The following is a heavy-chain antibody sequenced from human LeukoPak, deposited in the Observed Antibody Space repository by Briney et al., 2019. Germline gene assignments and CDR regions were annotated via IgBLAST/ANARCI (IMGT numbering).Heavy chain of an antibody. CDR1: GFRFGSDW. D-gene: IGHD3-16*01. V-gene: IGHV3-7*01. CDR2: INPDGSEK. J-gene: IGHJ3*02. CDR3: VRYYDPPVGDAFDI. Sequence: PGGSLRLSCAASGFRFGSDWMSWVRQAPGKGLEWVANINPDGSEKYYVDSVKGRFTISRGNDKNSLYLRLNSLRADDTAVYYCVRYYDPPVGDAFDIWGQGTLVTVSS.